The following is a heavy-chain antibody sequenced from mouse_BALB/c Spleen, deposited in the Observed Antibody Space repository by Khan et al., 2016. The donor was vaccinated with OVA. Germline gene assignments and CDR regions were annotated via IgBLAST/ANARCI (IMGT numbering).Heavy chain of an antibody. J-gene: IGHJ2*01. CDR3: ARNREPDYFDY. CDR1: GFSLTNYG. V-gene: IGHV2-9*02. CDR2: IWAGGST. Sequence: QMQLEESGPGLVAPSQSLSITCTVSGFSLTNYGVHWVRQPPGKGLEWLGVIWAGGSTNYNSALMSRLSISKDNSKSQVFLKMNSLQTDDTAMYFCARNREPDYFDYWGQGTTRTVSS.